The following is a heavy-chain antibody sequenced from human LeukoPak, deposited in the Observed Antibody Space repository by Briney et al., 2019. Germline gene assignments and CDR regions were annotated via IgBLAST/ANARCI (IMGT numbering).Heavy chain of an antibody. CDR1: GFTFSSYS. Sequence: GGSLRLSCAASGFTFSSYSMTWVRQAPGKGLEWVSSISSSSSYIYYADSVKGRFTISRDNAKNSLYLQMNSLGAEDTAVYYCARAVSPPPIVATGGMDVWGQGTTVTVSS. J-gene: IGHJ6*02. V-gene: IGHV3-21*01. CDR3: ARAVSPPPIVATGGMDV. D-gene: IGHD5-12*01. CDR2: ISSSSSYI.